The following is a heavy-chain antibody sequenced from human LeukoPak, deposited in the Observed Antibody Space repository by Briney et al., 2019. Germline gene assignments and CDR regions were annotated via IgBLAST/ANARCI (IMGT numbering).Heavy chain of an antibody. CDR2: FYSTGST. D-gene: IGHD1-26*01. V-gene: IGHV4-4*07. CDR3: VRGGIVGTTARIPLFDY. CDR1: GGSISSYY. J-gene: IGHJ4*02. Sequence: SETLSLTCTVSGGSISSYYWTWIRQPAGKGLEWIGRFYSTGSTNYNPSLKSRVTMSVDTSKNQFSLKLNSVTAADTAVYYCVRGGIVGTTARIPLFDYWGQGTLVTVSS.